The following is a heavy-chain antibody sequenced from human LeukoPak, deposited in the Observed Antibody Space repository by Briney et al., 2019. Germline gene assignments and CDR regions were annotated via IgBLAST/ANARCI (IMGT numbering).Heavy chain of an antibody. J-gene: IGHJ6*02. Sequence: GGSLRLSCEASGFTFSPYSMNWVRHAPGMGLEWVSYISSGSSSIYYADSVKGRFTVSRDNAKNSLYLQMNSLRDEDTAVYYCARGKNENYYYYYGMDVWGQGTTVTVSS. CDR3: ARGKNENYYYYYGMDV. V-gene: IGHV3-48*02. CDR1: GFTFSPYS. CDR2: ISSGSSSI.